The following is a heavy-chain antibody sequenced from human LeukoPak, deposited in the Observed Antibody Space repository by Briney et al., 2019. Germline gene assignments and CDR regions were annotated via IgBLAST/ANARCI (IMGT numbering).Heavy chain of an antibody. CDR2: INHSGST. CDR3: ARSSLYYYYYGMDV. V-gene: IGHV4-34*01. CDR1: GGSFSGYY. Sequence: SETLSLTCAVYGGSFSGYYWSWIRQPPGKGLEWIGEINHSGSTNYNPSLKSRVTISVDTSKNQFSLKLSSVTAADTAVYYCARSSLYYYYYGMDVWGQGTTVTVSS. J-gene: IGHJ6*02.